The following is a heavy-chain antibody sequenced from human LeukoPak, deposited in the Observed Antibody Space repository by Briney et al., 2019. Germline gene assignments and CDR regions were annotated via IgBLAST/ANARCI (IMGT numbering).Heavy chain of an antibody. D-gene: IGHD1-26*01. CDR2: ISSSSSYI. CDR3: AREGDSGSYYHFDY. J-gene: IGHJ4*02. Sequence: GGSLRLSCAASGFTFSSYSMNWVRQAPGKGLEWVSSISSSSSYIYYADSVKGRFTISRDNAKNSLYLQMNSLRAEDTAVYYCAREGDSGSYYHFDYWGQGTLVTVSS. CDR1: GFTFSSYS. V-gene: IGHV3-21*01.